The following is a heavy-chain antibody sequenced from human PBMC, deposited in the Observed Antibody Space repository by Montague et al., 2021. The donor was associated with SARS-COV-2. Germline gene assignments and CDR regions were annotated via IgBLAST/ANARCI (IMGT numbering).Heavy chain of an antibody. CDR1: GGSFSGYY. Sequence: SETLSLTCAVYGGSFSGYYWSWIRQPPGKGLEWIGEINHSGSTNXNPSLKSRVTISVDTSKNQFSLKLSSVTAADTAVYYCARGAYSSSWYPVKYYFDYWGQGTLVTVSS. CDR3: ARGAYSSSWYPVKYYFDY. D-gene: IGHD6-13*01. V-gene: IGHV4-34*01. CDR2: INHSGST. J-gene: IGHJ4*02.